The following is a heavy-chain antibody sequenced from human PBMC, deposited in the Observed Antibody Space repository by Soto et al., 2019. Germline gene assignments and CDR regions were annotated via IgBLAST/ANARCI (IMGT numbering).Heavy chain of an antibody. Sequence: ASVKVSCKVSGYTLTELSMHWVRQAPGKGLEWMGGFDPEDGETIYAQKFQGRVTMTEDTSTDTAYMELSSLSSEDTAVYYCATVGPVLLMTTVTIGWFDPWGQGTLVTVSS. CDR1: GYTLTELS. J-gene: IGHJ5*02. CDR3: ATVGPVLLMTTVTIGWFDP. V-gene: IGHV1-24*01. D-gene: IGHD4-17*01. CDR2: FDPEDGET.